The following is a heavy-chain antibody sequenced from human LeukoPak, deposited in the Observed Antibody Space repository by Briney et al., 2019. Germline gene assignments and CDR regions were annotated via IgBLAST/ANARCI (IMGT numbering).Heavy chain of an antibody. CDR2: IDPSDSYT. Sequence: PGESLKISCKASGYSFTRYWISLVRQMPGKGLEWMGRIDPSDSYTNYSPSFQGHVTISADKSISTAYLQWRSLKASDTAIYYCARTYSSGWAFFDYWGQGNMVTVSS. CDR3: ARTYSSGWAFFDY. V-gene: IGHV5-10-1*01. CDR1: GYSFTRYW. J-gene: IGHJ4*02. D-gene: IGHD6-19*01.